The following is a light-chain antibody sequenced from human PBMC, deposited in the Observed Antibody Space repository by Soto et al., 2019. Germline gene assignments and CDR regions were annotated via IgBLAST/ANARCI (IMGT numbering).Light chain of an antibody. V-gene: IGKV1-5*01. CDR3: QQYHGYSWT. CDR1: QSVRSW. J-gene: IGKJ1*01. Sequence: IQMTQSPSTLSASVGDRVTITCRASQSVRSWLAWYQQKPGKAPNLLIYAASTLQSGVPSRFSGSGSGTEFTLTISSLQPDDFATYYCQQYHGYSWTFGQGTKVDIK. CDR2: AAS.